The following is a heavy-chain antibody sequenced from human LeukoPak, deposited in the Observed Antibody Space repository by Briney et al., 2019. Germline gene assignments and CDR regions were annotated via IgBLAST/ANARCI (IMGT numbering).Heavy chain of an antibody. CDR2: INHSGST. CDR3: ARCLGGRCDFFDY. V-gene: IGHV4-34*01. D-gene: IGHD3-16*01. Sequence: SETLSLTCAVYGGSFSGYYWSWIRQPPGKGLEWIGEINHSGSTNYNPSLKSRVTISVDTSKNQFSLRLTSVTAADTAVYYCARCLGGRCDFFDYWGQGTLVTVSS. J-gene: IGHJ4*02. CDR1: GGSFSGYY.